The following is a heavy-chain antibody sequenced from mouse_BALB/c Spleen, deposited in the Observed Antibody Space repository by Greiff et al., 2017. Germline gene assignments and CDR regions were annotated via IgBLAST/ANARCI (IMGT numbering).Heavy chain of an antibody. D-gene: IGHD2-14*01. CDR3: ARSGRYDEYYFDY. CDR2: INPSTGYT. CDR1: GYTFTSYW. Sequence: VQLQESGAELAKPGASVKMSCKASGYTFTSYWMHWVKQRPGQGLEWIGYINPSTGYTEYNQKFKDKATLTADKSSSTAYMQLSSLTSEDSAVYYCARSGRYDEYYFDYWGQGTTLTVSS. J-gene: IGHJ2*01. V-gene: IGHV1-7*01.